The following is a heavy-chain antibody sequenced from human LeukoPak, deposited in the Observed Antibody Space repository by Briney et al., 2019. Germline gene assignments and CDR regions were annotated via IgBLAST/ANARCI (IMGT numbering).Heavy chain of an antibody. CDR2: ISSSSDTI. J-gene: IGHJ4*02. V-gene: IGHV3-11*04. CDR1: EFTVSDYY. CDR3: ASGMRVGPNI. D-gene: IGHD1-26*01. Sequence: GGSLRPSCAASEFTVSDYYMSWIRQAPGKGLEWVSYISSSSDTIYYADSVKGRFTISRDNAKNSLYLQMNSLRAEDTAVYYCASGMRVGPNIWGQGTLVTVSS.